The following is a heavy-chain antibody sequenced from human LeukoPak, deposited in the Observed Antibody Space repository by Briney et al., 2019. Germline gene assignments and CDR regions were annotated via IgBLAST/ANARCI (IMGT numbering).Heavy chain of an antibody. CDR3: ARVRFSRYSSSDVLNWFDP. CDR2: INPSGGST. D-gene: IGHD6-6*01. V-gene: IGHV1-46*01. CDR1: GYTFTSYY. Sequence: ASVKVSRKASGYTFTSYYMHWVRQAPGQGLEWMGIINPSGGSTSYAQKFQGRVTMTRDTSTSTVYMELSSLRSEDTAVYYCARVRFSRYSSSDVLNWFDPWGQGTLVTVSS. J-gene: IGHJ5*02.